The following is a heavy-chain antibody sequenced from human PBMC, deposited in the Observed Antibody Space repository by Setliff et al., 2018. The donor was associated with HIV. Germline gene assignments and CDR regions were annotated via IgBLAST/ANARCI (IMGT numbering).Heavy chain of an antibody. CDR2: INPGDSDT. J-gene: IGHJ4*02. CDR3: AASFNDKSDYYSVFVY. Sequence: AGESLKISCQASGFTFTNYWIAWVRQTPGKGLEWMGIINPGDSDTRYRPSFQGQVTISVDKSINTAYLQWTGLKASDSATYYCAASFNDKSDYYSVFVYWGQGTLVTVSS. CDR1: GFTFTNYW. D-gene: IGHD3-22*01. V-gene: IGHV5-51*01.